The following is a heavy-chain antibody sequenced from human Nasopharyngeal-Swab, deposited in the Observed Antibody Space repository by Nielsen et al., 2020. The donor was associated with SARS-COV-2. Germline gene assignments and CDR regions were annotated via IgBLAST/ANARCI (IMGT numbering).Heavy chain of an antibody. D-gene: IGHD3-3*01. Sequence: ETLSLTCAASGFTFSSYSMNWVCQAPGKGLEWVSSISSSSSYIYYADSVKGRFTISRDNAKNSLYLQMNSLRAEDTAVYYCARHLPLRFLEWLFPDYFDYWGQGTLVTVSS. V-gene: IGHV3-21*01. CDR2: ISSSSSYI. J-gene: IGHJ4*02. CDR1: GFTFSSYS. CDR3: ARHLPLRFLEWLFPDYFDY.